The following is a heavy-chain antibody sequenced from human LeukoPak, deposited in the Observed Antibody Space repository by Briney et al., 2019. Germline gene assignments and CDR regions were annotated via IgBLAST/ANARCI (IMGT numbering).Heavy chain of an antibody. J-gene: IGHJ4*02. V-gene: IGHV4-34*01. Sequence: SETLSLTCAVYGGSFSGYYWSWIRQPPGKGLEWIGEINHSGSTNYNPSLKSRVTISVDTSKNQFSLKLSSVTATDTAVYYCAREALPACSGGSCYRAPFDNWGQGTLVTVSS. D-gene: IGHD2-15*01. CDR1: GGSFSGYY. CDR3: AREALPACSGGSCYRAPFDN. CDR2: INHSGST.